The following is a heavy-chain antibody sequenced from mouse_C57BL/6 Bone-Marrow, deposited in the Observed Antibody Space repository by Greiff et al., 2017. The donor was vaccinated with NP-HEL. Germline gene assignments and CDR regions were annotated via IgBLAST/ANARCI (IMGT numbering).Heavy chain of an antibody. J-gene: IGHJ2*01. CDR1: GYTFTSYW. CDR2: IDPSDSYT. Sequence: VQLQQPGAELVKPGASVKLSCKASGYTFTSYWMQWVKQRPGQGLEWIGEIDPSDSYTNYNQKFKGKATLTVDTSSSTAYMQLSSPTSEDSAVYYCARRGYWGQGTTLTVSS. CDR3: ARRGY. V-gene: IGHV1-50*01.